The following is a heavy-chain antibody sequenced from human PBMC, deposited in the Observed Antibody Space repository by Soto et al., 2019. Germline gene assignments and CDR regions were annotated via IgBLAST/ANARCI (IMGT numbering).Heavy chain of an antibody. Sequence: QVQLQQWGAGLLKPSETLSLTCAVYGGSFSGYYWSWIRQPPGKGLEWIGEITHSGSTNYNPSLKSRLTISVDTSKNQCSLNLSSVTAADTAVYYCARQGAVSGASAILGYWGQGTLVTVSS. CDR2: ITHSGST. V-gene: IGHV4-34*01. J-gene: IGHJ4*02. CDR3: ARQGAVSGASAILGY. CDR1: GGSFSGYY. D-gene: IGHD6-19*01.